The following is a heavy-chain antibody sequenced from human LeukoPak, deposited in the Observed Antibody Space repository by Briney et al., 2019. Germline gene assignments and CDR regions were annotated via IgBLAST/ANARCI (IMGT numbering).Heavy chain of an antibody. D-gene: IGHD6-19*01. CDR3: AKDHGSGRGFDY. V-gene: IGHV3-30*18. J-gene: IGHJ4*02. CDR2: ITYDGSNK. Sequence: PGRSLRLSCAASGFTFSTYGIHWVRQAPGKGLEWVAVITYDGSNKYYADSVKGRFTISRDNSKNTVFLQMNSLRAEDTAVYYCAKDHGSGRGFDYWGQGTLVTVSS. CDR1: GFTFSTYG.